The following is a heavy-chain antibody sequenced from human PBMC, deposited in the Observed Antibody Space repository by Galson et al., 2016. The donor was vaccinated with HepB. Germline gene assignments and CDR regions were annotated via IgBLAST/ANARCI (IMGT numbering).Heavy chain of an antibody. CDR1: GYTFTSYG. D-gene: IGHD3-9*01. V-gene: IGHV1-18*04. CDR2: ISGYNGDT. J-gene: IGHJ6*02. Sequence: SVKVSCKASGYTFTSYGISWVRQAPGQGLEWMGWISGYNGDTIYAQRLQGRVTMTTDTSTSTAYMELRTLRSDDTAVYYCAKTTYFDVGGYYNSYGLDGWGQGAPDTVS. CDR3: AKTTYFDVGGYYNSYGLDG.